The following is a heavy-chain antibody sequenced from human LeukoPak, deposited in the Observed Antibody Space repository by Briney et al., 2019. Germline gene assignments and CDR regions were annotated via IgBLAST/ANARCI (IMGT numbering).Heavy chain of an antibody. CDR1: GLSFSSYA. D-gene: IGHD3-3*01. Sequence: GGSLRLSCAASGLSFSSYAVTWVRQAPGKGLEWVSSISGSGGSTYYADSVKGRFTISRDNSKNTLYLQMNSLRAEDTALYYCASRQTTIFYMDVWGKGTTVTVSS. CDR2: ISGSGGST. V-gene: IGHV3-23*01. CDR3: ASRQTTIFYMDV. J-gene: IGHJ6*03.